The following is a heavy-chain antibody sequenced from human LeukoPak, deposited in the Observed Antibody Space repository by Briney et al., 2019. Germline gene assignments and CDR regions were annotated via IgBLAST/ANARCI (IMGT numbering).Heavy chain of an antibody. D-gene: IGHD6-13*01. CDR3: VLSAAASGIDY. V-gene: IGHV1-69*04. J-gene: IGHJ4*02. Sequence: ASVKVSCKASGGTFSSYAISWVRQAPGQGLEWMGRIIPILGIANYAQKFQGRVTITADKSTSTAYVELSSLRSEDTAVYYCVLSAAASGIDYWGQGTLVTVSS. CDR2: IIPILGIA. CDR1: GGTFSSYA.